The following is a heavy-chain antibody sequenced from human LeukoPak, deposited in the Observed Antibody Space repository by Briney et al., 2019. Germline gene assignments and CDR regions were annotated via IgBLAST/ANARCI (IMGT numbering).Heavy chain of an antibody. V-gene: IGHV4-61*01. J-gene: IGHJ4*02. Sequence: SETLSLTCTVSGGSVSSGSYYWSWIRQPPGKGLEWIGYIYYSGSTNYIPSLKSRVTISVDTSKNQFSLKLSSVTAADTAVYYCARATRFGELGYWGQGTLVTVSS. CDR1: GGSVSSGSYY. D-gene: IGHD3-10*01. CDR3: ARATRFGELGY. CDR2: IYYSGST.